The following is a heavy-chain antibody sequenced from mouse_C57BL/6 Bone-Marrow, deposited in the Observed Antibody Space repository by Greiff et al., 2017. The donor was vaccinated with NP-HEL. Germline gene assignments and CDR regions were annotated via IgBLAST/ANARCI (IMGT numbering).Heavy chain of an antibody. V-gene: IGHV14-4*01. CDR1: CFNIKDDY. CDR2: IDPENGDT. D-gene: IGHD2-4*01. J-gene: IGHJ2*01. Sequence: VQLQQSGAELVRPGASVKLSCTASCFNIKDDYMHWVKQRPEQGLEWIGWIDPENGDTEYASKFQGKATITADTSSNTAYLQLSSLTSEDTAVYYCTTLDYDGEGYWGQGTTLTVSS. CDR3: TTLDYDGEGY.